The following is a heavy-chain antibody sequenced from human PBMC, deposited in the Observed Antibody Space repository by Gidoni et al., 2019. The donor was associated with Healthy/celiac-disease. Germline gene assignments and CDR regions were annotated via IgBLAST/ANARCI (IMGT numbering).Heavy chain of an antibody. CDR2: IRSKAYGGTT. CDR1: GFTFGDYA. CDR3: TRDRQGLRFWEWLSGYYGMDV. Sequence: EVQLVESGGGLVKQGRSLRLSCTASGFTFGDYAMSWFRQAQGKGLEWVGFIRSKAYGGTTEYAASVKGRFTISRDDSKSIDYLQMNSLKTEDTAVYYCTRDRQGLRFWEWLSGYYGMDVWGQGTTVTVSS. J-gene: IGHJ6*02. V-gene: IGHV3-49*05. D-gene: IGHD3-3*01.